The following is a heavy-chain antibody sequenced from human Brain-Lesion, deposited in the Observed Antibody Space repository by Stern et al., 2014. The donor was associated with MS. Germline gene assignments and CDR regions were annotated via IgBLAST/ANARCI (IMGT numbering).Heavy chain of an antibody. V-gene: IGHV1-24*01. Sequence: VQLVESGAEVKKPGASVKVSCKVSGYTLTELSMHWVRQAPRKGLEWMGGFDPEDGETIYAQKFQGRVTMTEDTSTDTAYMELSSLRSEDTAVYYCATLSPGAGGNYYRHFDYWGQGTLVTVSP. CDR3: ATLSPGAGGNYYRHFDY. D-gene: IGHD1-26*01. CDR2: FDPEDGET. CDR1: GYTLTELS. J-gene: IGHJ4*02.